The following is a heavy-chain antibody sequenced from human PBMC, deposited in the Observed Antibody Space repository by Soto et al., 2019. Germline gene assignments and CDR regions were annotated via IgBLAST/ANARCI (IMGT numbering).Heavy chain of an antibody. D-gene: IGHD3-10*01. Sequence: GASVKVSCKASGGTFSSYAISWVRQAPGQGLEWMGGIIPIFGTANYAQKFQGRVTITADESTSTAYMELSSLRSEDTAFYYCATSYGSGYRAFDYWGQGALVTVSS. CDR1: GGTFSSYA. V-gene: IGHV1-69*13. CDR2: IIPIFGTA. CDR3: ATSYGSGYRAFDY. J-gene: IGHJ4*02.